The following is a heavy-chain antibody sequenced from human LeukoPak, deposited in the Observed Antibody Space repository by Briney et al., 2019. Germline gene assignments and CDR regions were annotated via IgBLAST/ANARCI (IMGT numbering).Heavy chain of an antibody. CDR1: GDSVPSNSVT. D-gene: IGHD2-2*01. Sequence: SQTLSLTCAISGDSVPSNSVTWNWIRQSPSRGLEWLGRTYYRSMWYNDYAVSVRGRITVNPDTSKNQFSLHLNSVTPEDTAVYYCARRLTQYDCFDPWGQGILVTVSS. V-gene: IGHV6-1*01. J-gene: IGHJ5*02. CDR3: ARRLTQYDCFDP. CDR2: TYYRSMWYN.